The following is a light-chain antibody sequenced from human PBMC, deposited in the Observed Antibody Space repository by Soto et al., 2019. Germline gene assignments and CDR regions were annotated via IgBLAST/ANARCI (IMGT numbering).Light chain of an antibody. V-gene: IGKV3-20*01. CDR1: QTVSTTY. Sequence: IVLTQSPGTLSLSPGQRATLSCRASQTVSTTYLAWYQQKPGQAPRLLIYGTSTRATGVPDRFSGSGSVTDFTLTISSLEPEDFEVYYCQQYGNSPRYTFGQGPKLEIK. J-gene: IGKJ2*01. CDR3: QQYGNSPRYT. CDR2: GTS.